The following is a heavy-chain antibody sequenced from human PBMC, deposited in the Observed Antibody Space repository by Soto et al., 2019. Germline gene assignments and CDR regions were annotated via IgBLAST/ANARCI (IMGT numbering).Heavy chain of an antibody. J-gene: IGHJ5*02. Sequence: EVQLLESGGGLVQPGGSLRLSCAASGFTFSSYAMSWVRQAPGKGLEWVSAISGSGGSTYYADSVKGRFTISRDNAKNSLYLQMNSLRDEDTAVYYCAIGYSSSSNWFDPWGQGTLVTVSS. CDR2: ISGSGGST. CDR1: GFTFSSYA. CDR3: AIGYSSSSNWFDP. D-gene: IGHD6-13*01. V-gene: IGHV3-23*01.